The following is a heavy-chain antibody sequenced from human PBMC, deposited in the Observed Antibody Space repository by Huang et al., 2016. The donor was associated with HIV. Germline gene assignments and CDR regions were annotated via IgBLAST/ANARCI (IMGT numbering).Heavy chain of an antibody. CDR3: AKEFDILTGYYPSGSDY. J-gene: IGHJ4*02. Sequence: QVQLVESGGGVVQPGRSLRLSCVASGFTFSNFGLHWVRQARGKGLKWMAFISYEGSNKYYADSVKGRFTISRDKSKNTLHLQMNSLRAEDTAVYYCAKEFDILTGYYPSGSDYWGQGTLVTVSS. D-gene: IGHD3-9*01. CDR1: GFTFSNFG. V-gene: IGHV3-30*18. CDR2: ISYEGSNK.